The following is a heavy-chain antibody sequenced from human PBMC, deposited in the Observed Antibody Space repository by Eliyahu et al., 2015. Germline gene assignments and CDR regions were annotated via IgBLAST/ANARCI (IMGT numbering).Heavy chain of an antibody. J-gene: IGHJ6*03. CDR1: GFPFXVPTYG. CDR2: VSSDGSNK. V-gene: IGHV3-33*01. Sequence: QVQLVESGGGVVQPGRSLKLSCAVSGFPFXVPTYGFPXVRXAPGKGLEWVAMVSSDGSNKYYSDSVEGRFTISRDTLRTTVYLQMDDLRAGDTAIYYCASGPARYYFDDWGKGTTVTVSS. CDR3: ASGPARYYFDD.